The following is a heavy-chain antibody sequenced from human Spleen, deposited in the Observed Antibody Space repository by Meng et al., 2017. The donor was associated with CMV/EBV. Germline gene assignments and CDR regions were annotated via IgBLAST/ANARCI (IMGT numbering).Heavy chain of an antibody. J-gene: IGHJ4*02. CDR1: GITVSGYA. D-gene: IGHD3-3*01. CDR2: ISHDGSNK. CDR3: ASPSTYYDFWSGYYH. V-gene: IGHV3-30*04. Sequence: SGITVSGYAMHGVRQDPGKGLEWVAVISHDGSNKYYADSVKGRFTISRDNSKNTLYLQMNSLRAEDTAVYYCASPSTYYDFWSGYYHWGQGTLVTVSS.